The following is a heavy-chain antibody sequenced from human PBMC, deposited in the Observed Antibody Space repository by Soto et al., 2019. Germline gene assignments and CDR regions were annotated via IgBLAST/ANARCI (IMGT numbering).Heavy chain of an antibody. V-gene: IGHV1-69*12. D-gene: IGHD2-2*01. CDR1: GGTFSTYT. CDR3: ARRYCISTSCHYYGMDV. Sequence: QVQLVQSGAEVKKPGSSVKVSCKASGGTFSTYTINWVRQAPGQGLEWMGGIIPMFGTANYAQKFQGRVTITADEPTSTADMELSSLRAEDTAVYYCARRYCISTSCHYYGMDVW. CDR2: IIPMFGTA. J-gene: IGHJ6*01.